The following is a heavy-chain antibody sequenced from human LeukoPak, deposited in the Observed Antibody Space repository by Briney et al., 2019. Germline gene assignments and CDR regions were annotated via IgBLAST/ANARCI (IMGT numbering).Heavy chain of an antibody. CDR3: ARDPGVPAALDY. D-gene: IGHD2-2*01. CDR1: VYTFTIYG. J-gene: IGHJ4*02. Sequence: ASVTVSFTSSVYTFTIYGISWVRQAPGQGREWMGWISAYNGNTNYAQKLQGRVTMTTDTSTSKAYMELRSLRSDDTAVYYCARDPGVPAALDYWGQGTLVTVSS. CDR2: ISAYNGNT. V-gene: IGHV1-18*01.